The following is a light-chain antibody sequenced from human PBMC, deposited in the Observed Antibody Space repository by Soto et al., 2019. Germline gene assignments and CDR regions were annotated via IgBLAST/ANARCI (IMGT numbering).Light chain of an antibody. CDR1: SSDVGAYKY. Sequence: QSVLTQPASVSGSPGQSITISCTGTSSDVGAYKYVSWYQQHPGQAPKLMIYEVSNRPSGVSNRFSGSKSGNTASLTISGIQAEEEDDYHCSSHTRSSTGYVFGTGTKVTVL. J-gene: IGLJ1*01. V-gene: IGLV2-14*01. CDR3: SSHTRSSTGYV. CDR2: EVS.